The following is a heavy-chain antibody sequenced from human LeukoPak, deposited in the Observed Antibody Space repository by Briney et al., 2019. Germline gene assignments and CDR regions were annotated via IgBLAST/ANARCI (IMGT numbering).Heavy chain of an antibody. Sequence: PGGSLRLSCAASGFTFGSYSMNWVRQAPGKGMEWVSSISSSSSYIYYADSVKGRFTISRDNAKNSLYLQMNSLRDEDTAVYYCARDLVWHATVTKFDYWGQGTLVTVSS. V-gene: IGHV3-21*01. CDR2: ISSSSSYI. J-gene: IGHJ4*02. CDR3: ARDLVWHATVTKFDY. CDR1: GFTFGSYS. D-gene: IGHD4-17*01.